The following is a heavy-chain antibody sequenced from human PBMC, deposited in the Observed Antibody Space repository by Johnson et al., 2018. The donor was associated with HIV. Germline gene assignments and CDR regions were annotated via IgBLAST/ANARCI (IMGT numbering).Heavy chain of an antibody. D-gene: IGHD4-17*01. J-gene: IGHJ3*02. CDR1: GFSFSSYG. Sequence: QMQLVESGGGVVQPGGSLRFSCAASGFSFSSYGMHWVRKAPGKGLEWVAVISYDGSNKYYADSVKGRFTISRDNSKNTLYLQMNSLRAEDTAVYYCARGEDGVDAFDIWGQGTMVTVSS. CDR2: ISYDGSNK. V-gene: IGHV3-30*19. CDR3: ARGEDGVDAFDI.